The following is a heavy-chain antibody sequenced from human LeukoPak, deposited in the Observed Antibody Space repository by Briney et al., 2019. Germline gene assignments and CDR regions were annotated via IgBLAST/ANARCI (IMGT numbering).Heavy chain of an antibody. CDR2: IKSKIDGGTT. CDR3: AKDITLMVTPNCYFDY. D-gene: IGHD2-21*02. CDR1: GFTFSNAW. Sequence: GGSLRVSCAASGFTFSNAWMSWVRQAPGKGLEWIGQIKSKIDGGTTDSAAPVKDRFTISRDDSKITLYLQMNSLRAEDTAVYYCAKDITLMVTPNCYFDYWGQGTLVTVSS. V-gene: IGHV3-15*01. J-gene: IGHJ4*02.